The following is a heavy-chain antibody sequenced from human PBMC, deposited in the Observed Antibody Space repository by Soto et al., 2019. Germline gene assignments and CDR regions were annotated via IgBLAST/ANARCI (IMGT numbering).Heavy chain of an antibody. J-gene: IGHJ6*02. Sequence: QVQLVESGGGVVQPGRSLRLSCAASGFTFSSYAMHWVRQAPGKGLEWVAVISYDGSNKYYADSVKGRFTISRDNSKNTLFMQMNSLRAEDTAVYYCARDGASSGFYGMDVWGQGPTVPVS. CDR3: ARDGASSGFYGMDV. V-gene: IGHV3-30-3*01. CDR2: ISYDGSNK. D-gene: IGHD6-19*01. CDR1: GFTFSSYA.